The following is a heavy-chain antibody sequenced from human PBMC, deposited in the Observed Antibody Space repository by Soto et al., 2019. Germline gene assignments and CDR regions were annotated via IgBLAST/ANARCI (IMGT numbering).Heavy chain of an antibody. CDR3: TTDEGYYYYGMDV. V-gene: IGHV3-15*01. J-gene: IGHJ6*02. CDR2: IKSKTDGGTT. Sequence: GGSLRLSCAASGFTFSNAWMSWVRQAPGKGLEWVGRIKSKTDGGTTDYAAPVKGRFTISRDDSKNTLYLQMNSLKTEDTAVYYCTTDEGYYYYGMDVWGQGTTVTVSS. CDR1: GFTFSNAW.